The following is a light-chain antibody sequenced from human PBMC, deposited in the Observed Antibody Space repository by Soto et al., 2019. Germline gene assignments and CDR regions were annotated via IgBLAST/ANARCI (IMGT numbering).Light chain of an antibody. J-gene: IGKJ5*01. Sequence: DIQMTQSPSTLSASVGDRVTITCRASQSISYWLAWYQQKPGKAPKLLIYAASTLQSGVPSRFSGSGSGTDFTLTISCLQSEDFATYYCQQYYSYPPITFGQGTRLEIK. CDR2: AAS. CDR1: QSISYW. CDR3: QQYYSYPPIT. V-gene: IGKV1-5*01.